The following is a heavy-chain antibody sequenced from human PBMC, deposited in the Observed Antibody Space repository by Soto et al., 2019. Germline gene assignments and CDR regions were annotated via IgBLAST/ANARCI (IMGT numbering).Heavy chain of an antibody. CDR1: GGSISSYY. Sequence: PSETLSLTCTVSGGSISSYYWSWIRQPPGKGLEWIGYIYYSGSTNYNPSLKSRVTISVDTSKNQFSLKLSSVTAADTAVYYCARDRNTYYYGSGSYYYPHWFDPWGQGTLVTVSS. D-gene: IGHD3-10*01. V-gene: IGHV4-59*01. CDR3: ARDRNTYYYGSGSYYYPHWFDP. CDR2: IYYSGST. J-gene: IGHJ5*02.